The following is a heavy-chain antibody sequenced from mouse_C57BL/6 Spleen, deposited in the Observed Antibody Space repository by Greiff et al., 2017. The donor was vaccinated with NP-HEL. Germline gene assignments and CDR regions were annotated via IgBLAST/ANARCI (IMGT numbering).Heavy chain of an antibody. V-gene: IGHV1-80*01. D-gene: IGHD1-1*01. CDR2: IYTGDGDT. Sequence: VQLQQSGAELVKPGASVKISCKASGYAFSSYWMNWVKQRPGKGLEWIGQIYTGDGDTNYKGKFTGQATMTADKSSSTAYMQLSSLTSEDSAVYFCARKGPYGAMDYWGQGTSVTVSS. J-gene: IGHJ4*01. CDR3: ARKGPYGAMDY. CDR1: GYAFSSYW.